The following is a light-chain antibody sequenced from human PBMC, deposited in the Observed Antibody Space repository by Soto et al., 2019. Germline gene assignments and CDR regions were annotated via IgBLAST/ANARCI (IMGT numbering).Light chain of an antibody. V-gene: IGKV3-15*01. J-gene: IGKJ1*01. CDR3: QHYNYWPPKT. Sequence: EIVMTQSPATLSVSPVERTTLSCMASQSVGNNLAWYQQKPGQAPRLLIYGAYTRATGIPARFSGSGSGTDFTLTISSLQSEDFAVYYCQHYNYWPPKTFGQGTKVDIK. CDR2: GAY. CDR1: QSVGNN.